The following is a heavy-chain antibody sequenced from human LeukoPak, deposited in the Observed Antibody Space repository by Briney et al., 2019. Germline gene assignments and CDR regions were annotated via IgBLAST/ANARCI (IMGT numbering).Heavy chain of an antibody. D-gene: IGHD1-26*01. CDR1: GGSISSGGYY. CDR2: IYYSGST. CDR3: ARPNSGSYDYFDY. Sequence: SETLSLTCTVSGGSISSGGYYWSWIRQHPGKGLEWIGYIYYSGSTYYNPSLKSRVTISVDTSKNQFSLKLSSVTAADTAVYYCARPNSGSYDYFDYWGQGTLVTVSS. V-gene: IGHV4-31*03. J-gene: IGHJ4*02.